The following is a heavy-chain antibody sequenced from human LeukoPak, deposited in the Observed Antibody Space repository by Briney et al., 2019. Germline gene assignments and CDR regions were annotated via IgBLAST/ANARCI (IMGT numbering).Heavy chain of an antibody. V-gene: IGHV4-61*02. D-gene: IGHD3-10*01. Sequence: SETLSLTCTVSGGSISSGSYYWSWIRQPAGKGLEWIGRIYTSGSTNYNPSLKSRVTISVDTSKYQFSLKLSSVTAADTAVYYCARDLLWFGELENYYYGMDVWGQGTTVTVSS. CDR3: ARDLLWFGELENYYYGMDV. CDR1: GGSISSGSYY. J-gene: IGHJ6*02. CDR2: IYTSGST.